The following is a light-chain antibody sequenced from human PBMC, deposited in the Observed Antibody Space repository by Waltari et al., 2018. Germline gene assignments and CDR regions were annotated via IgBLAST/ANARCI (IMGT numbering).Light chain of an antibody. J-gene: IGLJ1*01. Sequence: QSALTQPDSVSGSPGQSITISCTGTSNNIGSFIVVSWYQQYPGKAPKLIIYEDNKRPSGVSTRFSGSKSGNTASLTISGLQAEDEADYFCSSYPHSYTFVFGTGTKVTVL. V-gene: IGLV2-23*01. CDR1: SNNIGSFIV. CDR3: SSYPHSYTFV. CDR2: EDN.